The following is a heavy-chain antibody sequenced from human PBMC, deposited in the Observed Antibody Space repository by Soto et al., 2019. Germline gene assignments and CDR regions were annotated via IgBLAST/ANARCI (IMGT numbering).Heavy chain of an antibody. CDR2: XXXXXXXX. J-gene: IGHJ6*02. V-gene: IGHV3-23*01. Sequence: EVQLLESGGGLVQPGGSLRLSCAASGFTFSSYAMSWVRQAPGKGXXXXXXXXXXXXXXYXADSVKGRFTISRDNXXXXXXXXXXXXXXXXXXXXXXXXSDRYYGMDVWGLGTTVTVSS. CDR1: GFTFSSYA. CDR3: XXSDRYYGMDV.